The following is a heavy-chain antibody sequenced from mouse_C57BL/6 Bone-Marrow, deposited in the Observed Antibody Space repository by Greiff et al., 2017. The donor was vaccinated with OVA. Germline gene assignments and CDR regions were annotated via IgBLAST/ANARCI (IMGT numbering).Heavy chain of an antibody. Sequence: QVQLQQPGAELVKPGASVKLSCKASGYTFTSYWMHWVKQRPGQGLEWIGMIHPNSGSTNYNEKFKSQATLTVDKSSSTAYMQLSSLTSEDSAVYYCAIIYYGNYGFAYWGQGTLVTVSA. CDR1: GYTFTSYW. D-gene: IGHD2-1*01. CDR2: IHPNSGST. CDR3: AIIYYGNYGFAY. V-gene: IGHV1-64*01. J-gene: IGHJ3*01.